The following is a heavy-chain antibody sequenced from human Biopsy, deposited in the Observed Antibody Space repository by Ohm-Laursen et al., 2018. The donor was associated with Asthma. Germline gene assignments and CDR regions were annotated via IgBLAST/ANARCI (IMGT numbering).Heavy chain of an antibody. Sequence: SLRLSCAASGFTVSDYHMSWIRQTPGKGLEWVANIKHDGTEKNHVDSLKGRFTISRDNAKNSLYLQMNSLRAEDTAVYYCARTFHFWSPYHAEHYQLWGQGTLVTVPS. CDR2: IKHDGTEK. D-gene: IGHD3-3*02. V-gene: IGHV3-7*01. CDR1: GFTVSDYH. CDR3: ARTFHFWSPYHAEHYQL. J-gene: IGHJ1*01.